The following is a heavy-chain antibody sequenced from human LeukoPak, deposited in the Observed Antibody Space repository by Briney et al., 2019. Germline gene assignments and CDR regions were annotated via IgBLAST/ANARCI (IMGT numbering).Heavy chain of an antibody. CDR1: GFTFISYA. J-gene: IGHJ6*04. CDR2: ISFHGTDT. V-gene: IGHV3-30*04. D-gene: IGHD3-10*01. CDR3: ARDRYYYGSGEVWDV. Sequence: GGSLRLSCAASGFTFISYAIHWVRQAPGKGLEWVAVISFHGTDTFYADSVKGRFTISRDNSKNSLYLQMNSLRAEDTAVYYCARDRYYYGSGEVWDVWGKGTTVTISS.